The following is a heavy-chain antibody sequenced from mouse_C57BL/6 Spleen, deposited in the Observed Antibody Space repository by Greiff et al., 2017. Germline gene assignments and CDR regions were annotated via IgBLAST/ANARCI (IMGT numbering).Heavy chain of an antibody. CDR2: INPNNGGT. CDR3: ARSYSNYEIGFAY. Sequence: EVKLQESGPELVKPGASVKIPCKASGYTFTDYNMDWVKQSHGKSLEWIGDINPNNGGTIYNQKFKGKATLTVDKSSSTAYMELRSLTSEDTAVYYCARSYSNYEIGFAYWGQGTLVTVSA. CDR1: GYTFTDYN. J-gene: IGHJ3*01. D-gene: IGHD2-5*01. V-gene: IGHV1-18*01.